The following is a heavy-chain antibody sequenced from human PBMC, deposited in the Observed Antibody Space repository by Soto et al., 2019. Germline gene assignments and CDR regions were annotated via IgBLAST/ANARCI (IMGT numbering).Heavy chain of an antibody. D-gene: IGHD2-8*01. V-gene: IGHV1-46*01. Sequence: ASVKVSCRASGYTFTSDYTHSVRQAPGQGLEWMGIINPSGGSTSYAQKFQGRVTMTRDTSTSTVYMELSSLRSEDTAVYYCARDIVLIATDYYYGMDVWGQGTTVTVSS. CDR1: GYTFTSDY. CDR3: ARDIVLIATDYYYGMDV. J-gene: IGHJ6*02. CDR2: INPSGGST.